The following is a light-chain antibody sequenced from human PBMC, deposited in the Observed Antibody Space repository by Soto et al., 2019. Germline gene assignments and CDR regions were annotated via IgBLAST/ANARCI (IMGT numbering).Light chain of an antibody. Sequence: QSVLTQPASVSGSPGQSITISCTGASSDVGDYNYVSWYQHHPVKAPKLLIYEVNNRPSGVSDRFSGSKSGNVASLTISWLQAEDEADYYCSSYTSSSTYVFGTGTKVTVL. CDR2: EVN. V-gene: IGLV2-14*01. CDR1: SSDVGDYNY. CDR3: SSYTSSSTYV. J-gene: IGLJ1*01.